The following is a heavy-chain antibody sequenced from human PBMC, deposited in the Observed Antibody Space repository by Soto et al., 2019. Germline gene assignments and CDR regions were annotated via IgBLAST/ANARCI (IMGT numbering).Heavy chain of an antibody. CDR3: AIKDKSGYFNWFDP. J-gene: IGHJ5*02. CDR2: IFPSDSDT. D-gene: IGHD3-22*01. CDR1: GYKFTSSW. Sequence: GESLKISCRTSGYKFTSSWIAWVRQKPGKGLEWMGIIFPSDSDTRYSPSFQGQVTISADRSTSTVFLQWASLKASDTAVYFCAIKDKSGYFNWFDPWGQGTLVTVSS. V-gene: IGHV5-51*01.